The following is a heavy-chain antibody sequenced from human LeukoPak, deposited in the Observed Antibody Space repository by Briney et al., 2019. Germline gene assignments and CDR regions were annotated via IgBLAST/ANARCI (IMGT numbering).Heavy chain of an antibody. CDR3: AKGKGGDYFNYCFDY. J-gene: IGHJ4*02. Sequence: GGSLRLSCVASGFTFSNYAMIWVRQPPGKGLEWVSIIHNDAETTYYADSVKGRFNVSRDNSKNPLHLEMNSLRAEDTAVYYCAKGKGGDYFNYCFDYWGQGTLVTASS. CDR1: GFTFSNYA. D-gene: IGHD2-21*01. CDR2: IHNDAETT. V-gene: IGHV3-23*03.